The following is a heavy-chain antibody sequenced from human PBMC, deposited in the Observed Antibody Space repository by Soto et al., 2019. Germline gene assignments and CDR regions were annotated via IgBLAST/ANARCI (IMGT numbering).Heavy chain of an antibody. J-gene: IGHJ5*02. V-gene: IGHV2-26*01. CDR3: ARRHLAVAVSPWFDP. Sequence: QVTLKESGPVLVKPTETLTLRCTVSELSITDSEMGVSWIRQPPGQPLEWLAHIDSSGEKSYRTFLKSRLAISKDTSKSQIVLTMTNMDPADTATYYCARRHLAVAVSPWFDPWGQGIPVTVSS. CDR1: ELSITDSEMG. CDR2: IDSSGEK. D-gene: IGHD6-19*01.